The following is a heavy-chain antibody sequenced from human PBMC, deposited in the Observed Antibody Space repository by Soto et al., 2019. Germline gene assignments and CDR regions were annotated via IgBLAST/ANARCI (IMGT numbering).Heavy chain of an antibody. CDR2: IKSKTDGGTT. CDR3: TTHSTWAPFDY. J-gene: IGHJ4*02. CDR1: GFTFSNAW. V-gene: IGHV3-15*01. Sequence: PGGSLRLSCAASGFTFSNAWMSWVRQAPEKGLERVGRIKSKTDGGTTDYAAPVKGRFTISRDDSKNTLYLQMNSLKTEDTAVYYCTTHSTWAPFDYWGQGTLVTVSS.